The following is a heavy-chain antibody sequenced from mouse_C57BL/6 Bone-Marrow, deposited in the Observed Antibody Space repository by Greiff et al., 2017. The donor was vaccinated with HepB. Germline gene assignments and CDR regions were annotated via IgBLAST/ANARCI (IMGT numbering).Heavy chain of an antibody. V-gene: IGHV1-42*01. D-gene: IGHD1-1*01. CDR3: ASLGSPYWYFDV. CDR2: INPSTGGT. Sequence: VHVKQSGPELVKPGASVKISCKASGYSFTGYYMNWVKQSPEKSLEWIGEINPSTGGTTYNQKFKAKATLTVDKSSSTAYMQLKSLTSEDSAVYYCASLGSPYWYFDVWGTGTTVTVSS. J-gene: IGHJ1*03. CDR1: GYSFTGYY.